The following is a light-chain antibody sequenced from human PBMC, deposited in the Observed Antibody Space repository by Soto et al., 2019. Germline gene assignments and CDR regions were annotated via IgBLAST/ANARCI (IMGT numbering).Light chain of an antibody. J-gene: IGLJ2*01. CDR2: LNSDGSH. CDR3: QTWGTGIVV. Sequence: QPVLTQSPSASASLGASVKLTCTLSSEHSSYAIAWHQQQPEKGPRYLMKLNSDGSHDKGDGIPDRFSGSSSGAERYLTISSLQSEDEADYYCQTWGTGIVVFGGGTQLTVL. CDR1: SEHSSYA. V-gene: IGLV4-69*01.